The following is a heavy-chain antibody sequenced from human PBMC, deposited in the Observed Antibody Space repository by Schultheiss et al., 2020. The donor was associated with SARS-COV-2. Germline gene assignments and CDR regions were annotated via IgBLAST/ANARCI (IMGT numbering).Heavy chain of an antibody. J-gene: IGHJ5*02. CDR2: IHYSGGT. Sequence: SETLSLTCTVSGGSISSGDYYWSWIRQPPGKGLEWIGYIHYSGGTNYSPSLKSRVTISIDTSKNQFSLNLSSVTAADTAVYYCATWAPNSWTYYGLSWGQGSLVTVSS. V-gene: IGHV4-61*08. D-gene: IGHD1-26*01. CDR1: GGSISSGDYY. CDR3: ATWAPNSWTYYGLS.